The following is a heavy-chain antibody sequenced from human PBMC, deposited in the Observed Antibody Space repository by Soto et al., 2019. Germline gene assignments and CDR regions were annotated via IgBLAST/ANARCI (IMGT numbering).Heavy chain of an antibody. D-gene: IGHD5-12*01. V-gene: IGHV2-5*02. CDR2: IYWDDDK. CDR3: AHIDPEIVTVGGHGGFDY. J-gene: IGHJ4*02. Sequence: QITLKESGPTLVRPPQTLTLTCTFSGFSLTSGVGVGWIRQPPGKALEWLALIYWDDDKRYSPSLKNRLTITKDTSKNLVVLTMTNVGPVDTATSFCAHIDPEIVTVGGHGGFDYWGQGTLVTVSS. CDR1: GFSLTSGVG.